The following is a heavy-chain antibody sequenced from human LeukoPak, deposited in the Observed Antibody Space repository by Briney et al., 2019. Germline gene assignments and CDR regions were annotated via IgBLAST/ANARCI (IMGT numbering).Heavy chain of an antibody. Sequence: SVKVSCKASGYTFSNYGISWVRQAPGQGLEWMGGIIPIFGTANYAQKFQGRVTITADKSTSTAYMELSSLRSEDTAVYYCARGYCSGGSCYRLRQDWFDPWGQGTLVTVSS. J-gene: IGHJ5*02. CDR3: ARGYCSGGSCYRLRQDWFDP. D-gene: IGHD2-15*01. CDR2: IIPIFGTA. CDR1: GYTFSNYG. V-gene: IGHV1-69*06.